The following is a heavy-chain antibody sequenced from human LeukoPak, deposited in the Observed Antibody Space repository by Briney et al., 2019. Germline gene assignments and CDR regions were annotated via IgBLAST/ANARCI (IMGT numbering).Heavy chain of an antibody. V-gene: IGHV4-59*01. CDR3: ARGATIFGYMDV. J-gene: IGHJ6*03. CDR1: GGSISSYY. CDR2: IYYSGST. D-gene: IGHD3-3*01. Sequence: PSETLSLTCTVSGGSISSYYWSWIRQPPGRGLEWIGYIYYSGSTNYNPSLKSRVTISVDTSKNQFSLKLSSVTAADTAVYYCARGATIFGYMDVWGKGTTVTVSS.